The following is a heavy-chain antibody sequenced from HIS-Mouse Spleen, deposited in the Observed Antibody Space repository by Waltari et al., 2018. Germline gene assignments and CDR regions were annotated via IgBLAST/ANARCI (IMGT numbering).Heavy chain of an antibody. D-gene: IGHD6-13*01. CDR3: AREIPYSSSWYDWYFDL. J-gene: IGHJ2*01. CDR1: GGSISSSSYY. CDR2: TYYSGRT. V-gene: IGHV4-39*07. Sequence: QLQLQESGPGLVKPSETLSLTCTVSGGSISSSSYYWGWFRQPPGKGRGWIGSTYYSGRTSYNPSLKGRVHISVDTSKNQLSLKRSSVTAADTAVDYCAREIPYSSSWYDWYFDLWGRGTLVTVSS.